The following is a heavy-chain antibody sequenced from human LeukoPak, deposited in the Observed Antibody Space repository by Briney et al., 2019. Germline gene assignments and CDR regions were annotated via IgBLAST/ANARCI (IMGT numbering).Heavy chain of an antibody. V-gene: IGHV3-53*01. Sequence: GGSLRLSCAASGFTVSSNYMSRVRQAPGKGLERVSVIYSGGSTYYADSVKGRFTISRDNSKNTLYLQMNSLRAEDTAVYYCARVTGGYFRYYYYMDVWGKGTTVTISS. CDR2: IYSGGST. D-gene: IGHD2/OR15-2a*01. CDR3: ARVTGGYFRYYYYMDV. CDR1: GFTVSSNY. J-gene: IGHJ6*03.